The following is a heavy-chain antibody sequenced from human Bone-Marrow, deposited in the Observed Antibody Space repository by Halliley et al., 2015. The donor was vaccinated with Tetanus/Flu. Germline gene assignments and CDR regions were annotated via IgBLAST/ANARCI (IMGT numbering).Heavy chain of an antibody. CDR1: GGSLSSGSYY. J-gene: IGHJ6*02. V-gene: IGHV4-39*01. CDR2: IYYSGST. CDR3: ARGLGMDV. Sequence: TLSLTCTVPGGSLSSGSYYWGWIRQPPGKGLEWIGSIYYSGSTYYNPSLKSRVTISIDTSKNQFSLKLSSVTAADRAVYYCARGLGMDVWGQGTTVTVSS.